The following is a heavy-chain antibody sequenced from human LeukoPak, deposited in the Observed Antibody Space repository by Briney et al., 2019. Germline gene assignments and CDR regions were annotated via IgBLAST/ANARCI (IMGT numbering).Heavy chain of an antibody. CDR3: ARELDYGDYGYAFDI. D-gene: IGHD4-17*01. Sequence: SETLSLTCTVSGGSISSNYWSWIRQPPGKGLEWIGYIYHSGSTSYNPSLKSRVTISVDTSKNQFSLKLSSVTAADTAVYYCARELDYGDYGYAFDIWGQGTMVTVSS. CDR1: GGSISSNY. V-gene: IGHV4-59*01. J-gene: IGHJ3*02. CDR2: IYHSGST.